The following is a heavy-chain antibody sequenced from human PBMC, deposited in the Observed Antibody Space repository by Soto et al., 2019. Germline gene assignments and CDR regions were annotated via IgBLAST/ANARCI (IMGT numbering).Heavy chain of an antibody. Sequence: ASVKVSCKASGGTFSSYAISWVRQAPGQGLEWMGGIIPIFGTANYAQKFQGRVTITADESTSTAYMELSSLRSEDTAVYYCAGSPRRDYYYYGMDVWGQGTTVTVSS. V-gene: IGHV1-69*13. CDR3: AGSPRRDYYYYGMDV. CDR1: GGTFSSYA. D-gene: IGHD2-15*01. J-gene: IGHJ6*02. CDR2: IIPIFGTA.